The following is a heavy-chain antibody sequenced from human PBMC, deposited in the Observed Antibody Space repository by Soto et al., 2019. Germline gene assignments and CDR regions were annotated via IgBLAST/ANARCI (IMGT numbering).Heavy chain of an antibody. Sequence: QITLKESGPPLVKPTQTLTLTCTFSGFSLTTTGVGVGWIRQPPGKALEWLAIIYWDDDKRYSPSLKSRVTITKDTSKNQVVLTMTNMDPVDTATYSCAHSRYGSYYFDYWGQGTLVTVSS. D-gene: IGHD4-17*01. CDR2: IYWDDDK. J-gene: IGHJ4*02. CDR3: AHSRYGSYYFDY. V-gene: IGHV2-5*02. CDR1: GFSLTTTGVG.